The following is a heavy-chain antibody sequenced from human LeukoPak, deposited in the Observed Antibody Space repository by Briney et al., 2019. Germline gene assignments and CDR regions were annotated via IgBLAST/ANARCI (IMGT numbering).Heavy chain of an antibody. V-gene: IGHV3-23*01. CDR1: GFTFSSYD. CDR3: ANGGYCSGGSCYSAWFDP. D-gene: IGHD2-15*01. CDR2: ISGSGGST. J-gene: IGHJ5*02. Sequence: GGSLRLSCAASGFTFSSYDMSWVRQAPGKGLEWVSAISGSGGSTYYADSVKGRFTISRDNSKNTLYLQMNSLRAEDTAVYYCANGGYCSGGSCYSAWFDPWGQGTLVTVSS.